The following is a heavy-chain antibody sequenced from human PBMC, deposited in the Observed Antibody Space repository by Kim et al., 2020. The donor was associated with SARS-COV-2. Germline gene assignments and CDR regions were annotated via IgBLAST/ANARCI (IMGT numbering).Heavy chain of an antibody. D-gene: IGHD3-3*01. Sequence: ASVKVSCKASGYTFTSYYMHWVRQAPGQGLEWMGIINPSGCSTSYAQKFQGRVTMTRDTSTSTVYMELSSLRSEDTAVYYCARDPTLTISYPWDYYYYMDVWGKGTTDSVSS. CDR1: GYTFTSYY. CDR3: ARDPTLTISYPWDYYYYMDV. V-gene: IGHV1-46*01. CDR2: INPSGCST. J-gene: IGHJ6*03.